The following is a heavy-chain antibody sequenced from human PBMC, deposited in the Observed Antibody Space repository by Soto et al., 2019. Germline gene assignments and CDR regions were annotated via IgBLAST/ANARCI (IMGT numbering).Heavy chain of an antibody. J-gene: IGHJ4*02. CDR2: IYSGGST. V-gene: IGHV3-66*01. Sequence: GGSLRLSCAASGFTVSSNYMSWVRQAPGKGLEWVSVIYSGGSTYYADSVKGRFTISRDNSKNTLYLQMNSLRAEDTAVYYCARNALAYCGGDCYSYYFEYWGQGTLVTVSS. CDR3: ARNALAYCGGDCYSYYFEY. CDR1: GFTVSSNY. D-gene: IGHD2-21*02.